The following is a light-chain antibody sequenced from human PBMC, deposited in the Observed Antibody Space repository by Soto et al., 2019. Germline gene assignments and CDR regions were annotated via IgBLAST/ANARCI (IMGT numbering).Light chain of an antibody. CDR3: QVWDSSSDHHVV. CDR1: NIGSKS. J-gene: IGLJ2*01. CDR2: DDS. V-gene: IGLV3-21*02. Sequence: SYELTQPPSVSVAPGQTARITCGGNNIGSKSVHWYQQKPGQAHVLVVYDDSDRPSGIPERFSGSNSGNTATLTISRVEAGDEADYYCQVWDSSSDHHVVFGGGTKLTVL.